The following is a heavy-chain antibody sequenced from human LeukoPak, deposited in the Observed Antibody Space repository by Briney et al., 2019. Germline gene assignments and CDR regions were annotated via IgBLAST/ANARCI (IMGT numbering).Heavy chain of an antibody. D-gene: IGHD6-6*01. CDR1: GFTFSSHA. Sequence: GGSLRLSCAASGFTFSSHAMSWVRQAPGKGLEWVSAISGSGGSTYYADSVKGRFTISRDNSKNTVYLQMNSLRAEDTAVYYCAKGGSSPQTYYYYYYMDVWGKGTTVTVSS. V-gene: IGHV3-23*01. J-gene: IGHJ6*03. CDR3: AKGGSSPQTYYYYYYMDV. CDR2: ISGSGGST.